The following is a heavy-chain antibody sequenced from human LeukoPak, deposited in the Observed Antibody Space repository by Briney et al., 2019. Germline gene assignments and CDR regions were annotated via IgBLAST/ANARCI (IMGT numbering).Heavy chain of an antibody. CDR3: ARDQYCSGGSCYSVYFDY. D-gene: IGHD2-15*01. V-gene: IGHV1-69*01. Sequence: SVKVSCKASGGTFSSYAISWVRQAPGQGIEWMGGIIPIFGTANYAQKFQGRVTITADESTSTAYMELSSLRSEDTAVYYCARDQYCSGGSCYSVYFDYWGQGTLVTVSS. CDR1: GGTFSSYA. J-gene: IGHJ4*02. CDR2: IIPIFGTA.